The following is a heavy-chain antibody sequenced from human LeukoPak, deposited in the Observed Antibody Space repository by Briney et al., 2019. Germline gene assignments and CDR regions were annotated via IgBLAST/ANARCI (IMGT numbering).Heavy chain of an antibody. J-gene: IGHJ5*02. Sequence: GGSLRLSCAASGFTFSSYAMSWVRQAPGKGLEWVSAISGSGGSTYYADSVKGRFTISRDNSKNTLYLQMNSLRAEDTAVYYCAKTTPPYYGSGINWLDPWGQRTLVTVSS. CDR2: ISGSGGST. D-gene: IGHD3-10*01. CDR3: AKTTPPYYGSGINWLDP. V-gene: IGHV3-23*01. CDR1: GFTFSSYA.